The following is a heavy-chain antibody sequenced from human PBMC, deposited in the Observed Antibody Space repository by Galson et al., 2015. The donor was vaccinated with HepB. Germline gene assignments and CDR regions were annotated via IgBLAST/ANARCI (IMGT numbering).Heavy chain of an antibody. V-gene: IGHV1-69*11. CDR3: ARVTGGRGYFQH. J-gene: IGHJ1*01. Sequence: SVKVSCKASGGTFSSYAFSWVRQAPGQGLEWMGRIIPILGTANHAQKFQGRVTITADESTSTAYMELNSLRSEDTAVYYCARVTGGRGYFQHWGQGTLVIVSS. CDR1: GGTFSSYA. D-gene: IGHD3-10*01. CDR2: IIPILGTA.